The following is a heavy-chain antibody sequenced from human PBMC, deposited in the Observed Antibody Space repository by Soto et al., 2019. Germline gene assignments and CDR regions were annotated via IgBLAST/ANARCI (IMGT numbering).Heavy chain of an antibody. V-gene: IGHV1-69*12. CDR3: ARSLGLEYYYGMDV. CDR2: ILPIFGTA. Sequence: QVQLVQSGAEVREPGSSVMVSCKTSGGSFSTYAISWVRQAPGHGLAWMGGILPIFGTATNAQKFQGRVTITADDSTSTAYTEVRSLTSEDTAVYYCARSLGLEYYYGMDVWGQGTTVTVSS. D-gene: IGHD1-1*01. CDR1: GGSFSTYA. J-gene: IGHJ6*02.